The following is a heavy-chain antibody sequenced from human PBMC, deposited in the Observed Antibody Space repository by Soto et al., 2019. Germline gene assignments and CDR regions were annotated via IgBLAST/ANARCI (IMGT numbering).Heavy chain of an antibody. D-gene: IGHD2-15*01. V-gene: IGHV2-5*02. CDR1: GFSLSTSGVG. Sequence: QITLKESGRTLVKPTQTLTLTCTFSGFSLSTSGVGVAWIRQPPGKALEWLALIYWDDDKRYRPSLESRLTITKDTSKNQVVRTKTNMDSVDTATYYCAYLPCSGGSCYWFSFSGMDVWGQGTTVTVSS. J-gene: IGHJ6*02. CDR2: IYWDDDK. CDR3: AYLPCSGGSCYWFSFSGMDV.